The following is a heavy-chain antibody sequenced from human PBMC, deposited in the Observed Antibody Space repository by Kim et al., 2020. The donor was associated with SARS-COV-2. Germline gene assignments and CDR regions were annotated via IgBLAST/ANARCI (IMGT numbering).Heavy chain of an antibody. CDR3: ARVGFDYYGSGSYPVYFVC. CDR2: IYYSGST. D-gene: IGHD3-10*01. CDR1: GGSISSGGYY. V-gene: IGHV4-31*03. J-gene: IGHJ4*02. Sequence: SETLSLTCTVSGGSISSGGYYWSWIRQHPGKGLEWIGYIYYSGSTYYNPSLKSRVTISVDTSKNQFSLKLSSVTAADTAVYYCARVGFDYYGSGSYPVYFVCWGQGTLVTISS.